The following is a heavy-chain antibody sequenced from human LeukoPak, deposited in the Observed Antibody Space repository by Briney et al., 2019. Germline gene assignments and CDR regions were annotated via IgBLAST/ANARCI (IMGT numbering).Heavy chain of an antibody. Sequence: GGSLRLSCAASGFTVSSNYMSWVRQAPGKGLEWVSVIYSGGSTYYADSVKGRFTISRDNAKNSLYLQMNSLRAEDTAVYYCAKDRAYYYGSGSFDAFDIWGQGTMVTVSS. V-gene: IGHV3-66*01. D-gene: IGHD3-10*01. CDR2: IYSGGST. CDR1: GFTVSSNY. J-gene: IGHJ3*02. CDR3: AKDRAYYYGSGSFDAFDI.